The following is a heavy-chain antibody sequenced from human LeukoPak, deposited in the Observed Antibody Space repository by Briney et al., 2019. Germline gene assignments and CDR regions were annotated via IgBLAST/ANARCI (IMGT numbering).Heavy chain of an antibody. D-gene: IGHD4-23*01. CDR2: ISGSGGST. J-gene: IGHJ3*02. CDR3: AKGGYGGNPGFQAFDI. Sequence: GGSLRLSCAASGFTFSSYAMSWVRQAPGKGLEWVSDISGSGGSTYYADSVKGRFTISRDNSKNTLYLQMNSLRAEDTAVYYCAKGGYGGNPGFQAFDIWGQGTMVTVSS. V-gene: IGHV3-23*01. CDR1: GFTFSSYA.